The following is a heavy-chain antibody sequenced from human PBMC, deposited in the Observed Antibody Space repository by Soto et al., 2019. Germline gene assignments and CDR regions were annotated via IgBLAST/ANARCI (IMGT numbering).Heavy chain of an antibody. Sequence: QVQLQQWGAGLLKPSETLSLTCAVYGGSFSGYYWSWIRQPPGKGLEWIGEINHSGSTNYNPSLKSRVTISVDTSKNQFSLKLSSVTAADTAVYYCARGRFSGRRPNWFDPWGQGTLVTVSS. CDR2: INHSGST. J-gene: IGHJ5*02. V-gene: IGHV4-34*01. D-gene: IGHD3-3*01. CDR3: ARGRFSGRRPNWFDP. CDR1: GGSFSGYY.